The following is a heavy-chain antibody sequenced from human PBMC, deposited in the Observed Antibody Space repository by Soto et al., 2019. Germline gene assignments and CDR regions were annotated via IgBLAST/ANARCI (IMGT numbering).Heavy chain of an antibody. J-gene: IGHJ6*02. CDR3: AKDKGFQVVPAAIAYYHYVMDV. CDR2: ISGSGGST. V-gene: IGHV3-23*01. Sequence: LRLSCAASGFTFSSYAMSWVRQARGKGLEWVSAISGSGGSTYYADSVKGRFTISRDNSKNTLYLQMNSLRAEDTAVYYCAKDKGFQVVPAAIAYYHYVMDVWGLAATLTVAS. D-gene: IGHD2-2*01. CDR1: GFTFSSYA.